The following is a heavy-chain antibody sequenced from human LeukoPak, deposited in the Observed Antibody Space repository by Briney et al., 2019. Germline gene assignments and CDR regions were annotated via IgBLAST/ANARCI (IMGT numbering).Heavy chain of an antibody. CDR1: GYSISSGYY. CDR3: ARGGYCGGDCYFYY. J-gene: IGHJ4*02. CDR2: IYHSGST. D-gene: IGHD2-21*02. Sequence: SETLSLTCTVSGYSISSGYYWGWIRQPPGKGLEWIGSIYHSGSTYYNPSLKSRVTISVDTSKNQFSLKLSSVTAADTAVYYCARGGYCGGDCYFYYWGQGTLVTVSS. V-gene: IGHV4-38-2*02.